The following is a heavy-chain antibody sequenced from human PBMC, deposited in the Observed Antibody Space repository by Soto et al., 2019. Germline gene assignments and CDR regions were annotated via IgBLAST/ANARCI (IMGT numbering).Heavy chain of an antibody. V-gene: IGHV4-30-2*01. J-gene: IGHJ4*02. CDR3: ARGQVVAAQH. CDR2: IYHRGST. CDR1: GGSISSGGYS. D-gene: IGHD2-15*01. Sequence: QLQLQESGSGLVKPSQTLSLTCAVSGGSISSGGYSWSWIRQPPGKGLEWIGYIYHRGSTYYNPPLMSRLTISLDRSKNQFALKLSAVTAADTAVYYCARGQVVAAQHWGQGTLVTVSP.